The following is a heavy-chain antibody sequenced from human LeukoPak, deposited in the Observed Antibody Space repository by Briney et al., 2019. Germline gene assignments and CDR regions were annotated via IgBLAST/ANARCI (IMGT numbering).Heavy chain of an antibody. J-gene: IGHJ4*02. CDR3: ARATLYYYDSSGYYVFDY. CDR1: GGSFSGYY. CDR2: INHSGST. V-gene: IGHV4-34*01. D-gene: IGHD3-22*01. Sequence: PSETLSLTCAVYGGSFSGYYWSWIRQPPGKGLEGIGEINHSGSTNYNPSLKSRVTISVDTSKNQFSLKLSSVTAADTAVYYCARATLYYYDSSGYYVFDYWGQGTLVTVSS.